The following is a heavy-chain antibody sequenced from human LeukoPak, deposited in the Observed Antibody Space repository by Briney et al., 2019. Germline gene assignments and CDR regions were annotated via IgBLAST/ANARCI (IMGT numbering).Heavy chain of an antibody. CDR3: AKMMAGVAGIPNC. CDR1: GFTFSSYA. J-gene: IGHJ4*02. D-gene: IGHD6-19*01. Sequence: TGGSLRLSCAASGFTFSSYAMSCVRRAPGKGLEWVSAISESGTNTYYTDSVRGRFTISRDNSKNTLYLHMNSLRADDTAVYYCAKMMAGVAGIPNCWGQGTLVTVFS. V-gene: IGHV3-23*01. CDR2: ISESGTNT.